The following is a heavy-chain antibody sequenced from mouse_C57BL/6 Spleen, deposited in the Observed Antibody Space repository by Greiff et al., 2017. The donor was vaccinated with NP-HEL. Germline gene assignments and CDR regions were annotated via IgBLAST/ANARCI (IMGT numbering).Heavy chain of an antibody. D-gene: IGHD1-1*01. J-gene: IGHJ1*03. CDR1: GYTFTNYW. V-gene: IGHV1-63*01. CDR2: IYPGGGYT. Sequence: QVQLQQSGAELVRPGTSVKMSCKASGYTFTNYWIGWAKQRPGHGLEWIGDIYPGGGYTNYNEKFKGKATLTADKSYSTAYIQFSSLTSEDSAIYYCARSYGSSSSYWYFDVWGTGTTVTVSS. CDR3: ARSYGSSSSYWYFDV.